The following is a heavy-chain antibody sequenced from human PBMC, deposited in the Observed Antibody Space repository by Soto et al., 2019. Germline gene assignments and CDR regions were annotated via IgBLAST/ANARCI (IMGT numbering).Heavy chain of an antibody. Sequence: QVQLVQSGAEVKKPGASVKVSCKASGYTFTGYYMHWVRQAPGQGLEWMGWINPNSGGTNYAQKFQGRVTMTRDTAISRAETEVSRRRSADTAVYYCSRGWALWFGESPGDYWGQGTLVTVSS. CDR1: GYTFTGYY. J-gene: IGHJ4*02. D-gene: IGHD3-10*01. V-gene: IGHV1-2*02. CDR2: INPNSGGT. CDR3: SRGWALWFGESPGDY.